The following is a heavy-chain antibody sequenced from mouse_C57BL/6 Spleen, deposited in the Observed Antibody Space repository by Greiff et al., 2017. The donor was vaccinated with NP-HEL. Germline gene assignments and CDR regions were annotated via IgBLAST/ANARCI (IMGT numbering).Heavy chain of an antibody. CDR1: GFTFSSYT. CDR2: ISGGGGNT. CDR3: ARRDYYGSSNYFDY. J-gene: IGHJ2*01. D-gene: IGHD1-1*01. V-gene: IGHV5-9*01. Sequence: VKLMESGGGLVKPGGSLKLSCAASGFTFSSYTMSWVRQTPEKRLEWVATISGGGGNTYYPDSVKGRFTISRDNAKNTLYLQMSSLRSEDTALYYCARRDYYGSSNYFDYWGQGTTLTVSS.